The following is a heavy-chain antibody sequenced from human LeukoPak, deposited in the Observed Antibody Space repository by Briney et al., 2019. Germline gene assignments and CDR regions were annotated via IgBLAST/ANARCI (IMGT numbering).Heavy chain of an antibody. CDR3: ARVGAAGMDAFDI. Sequence: SDTLSLTCTVSGGSFNSSSYYWAWIREPPGKGLEWIGSIYYSGSTYYNPSLKSRVTITVDTSKNQFSLKLSSVTAADTAAYYCARVGAAGMDAFDIWGQGTMVTVSS. CDR1: GGSFNSSSYY. D-gene: IGHD3-16*01. V-gene: IGHV4-39*01. CDR2: IYYSGST. J-gene: IGHJ3*02.